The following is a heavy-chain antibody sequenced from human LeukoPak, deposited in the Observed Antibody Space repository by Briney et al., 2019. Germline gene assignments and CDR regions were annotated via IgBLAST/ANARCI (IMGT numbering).Heavy chain of an antibody. V-gene: IGHV4-59*01. D-gene: IGHD3-3*01. CDR1: GGSISSYY. J-gene: IGHJ5*02. CDR2: IYYSGST. CDR3: ARGLLCYSILRLRFLEWRTGKRYNWFDP. Sequence: SETLSLTCTVSGGSISSYYWSWIRQPPGKGLEWIGYIYYSGSTNYNPSLKSRVTISVDTSKNQFSLKLSSVTAADTAVYYCARGLLCYSILRLRFLEWRTGKRYNWFDPWGQGTLVTVSS.